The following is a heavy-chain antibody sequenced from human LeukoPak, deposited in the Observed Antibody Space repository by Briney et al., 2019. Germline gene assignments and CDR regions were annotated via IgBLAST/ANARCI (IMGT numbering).Heavy chain of an antibody. Sequence: PGGSLRLSCAASGFTFSSYSMNWVRQAPGKGLEWVSFIRSSSSYIYYADSVKGGFTISRDNAKNSLYLQMNSLRAEDTAVYYCARPGIAVAGEFFDYWGQGTLVTVSS. V-gene: IGHV3-21*01. CDR3: ARPGIAVAGEFFDY. CDR1: GFTFSSYS. D-gene: IGHD6-19*01. CDR2: IRSSSSYI. J-gene: IGHJ4*02.